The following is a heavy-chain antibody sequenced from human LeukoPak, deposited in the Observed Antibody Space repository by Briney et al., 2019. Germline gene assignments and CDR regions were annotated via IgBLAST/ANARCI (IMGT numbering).Heavy chain of an antibody. CDR3: ARERGGSAENNQCFDY. V-gene: IGHV1-46*01. D-gene: IGHD2-15*01. Sequence: ASVKVSCKASGYTFTSYYMHWVRQAPGQGLEWMGIINPSGGSTSYAQKFQGRVTMTRDMSTSTVYMELSSLRSEDTAVYYCARERGGSAENNQCFDYWGQGTLVTVSS. CDR1: GYTFTSYY. J-gene: IGHJ4*02. CDR2: INPSGGST.